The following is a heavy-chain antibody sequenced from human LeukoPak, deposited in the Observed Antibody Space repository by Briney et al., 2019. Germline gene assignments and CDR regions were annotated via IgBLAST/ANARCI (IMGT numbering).Heavy chain of an antibody. CDR3: ARATRGFGP. Sequence: GGSLRLSCAASGFTFSDYWMSWVRQAPGKGLEWVASIKQDGSEKYYVDSVKGRFTISKDNPKNSLYLQMNSLRAEDTAVYYCARATRGFGPWGQGTLVTVSS. J-gene: IGHJ5*02. V-gene: IGHV3-7*01. CDR2: IKQDGSEK. CDR1: GFTFSDYW.